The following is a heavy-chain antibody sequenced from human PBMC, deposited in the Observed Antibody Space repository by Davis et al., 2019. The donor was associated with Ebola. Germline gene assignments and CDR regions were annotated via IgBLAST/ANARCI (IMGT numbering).Heavy chain of an antibody. V-gene: IGHV3-30-3*01. CDR3: ARSDFDSSGYFLDS. D-gene: IGHD3-22*01. CDR2: VSFDGVYK. Sequence: GGSLRPSCAASGFTFRIYAIHWVRQVPGKGLEWVAVVSFDGVYKYYADSVKGRFTISRDNSKNTLYLQMNSLRAEDTAVYYCARSDFDSSGYFLDSWGQGTLVTVSS. CDR1: GFTFRIYA. J-gene: IGHJ4*02.